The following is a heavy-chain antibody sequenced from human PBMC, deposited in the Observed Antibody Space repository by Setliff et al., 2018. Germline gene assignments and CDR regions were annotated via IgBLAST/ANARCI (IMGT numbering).Heavy chain of an antibody. Sequence: GESLKISCAASGFTFNSYSMNWVRQAPGKGLEWVSFISSNSHYKYYADSLEGRFTISRDNTKNSLYLQINSLRAEDTAVYYCAREALSYNSYLSTDYWGQGTLVTVSS. V-gene: IGHV3-21*01. CDR1: GFTFNSYS. CDR2: ISSNSHYK. D-gene: IGHD3-10*01. CDR3: AREALSYNSYLSTDY. J-gene: IGHJ4*02.